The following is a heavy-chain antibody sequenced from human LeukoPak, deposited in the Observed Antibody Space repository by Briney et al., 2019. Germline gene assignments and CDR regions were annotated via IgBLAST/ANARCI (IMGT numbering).Heavy chain of an antibody. Sequence: GGSLTLSCAASGFSFTSYAMTWVRQAPGKGLGWVSAASEDGGTTYYADSVKGRFAISRDNTKNTLYLQMNSLRAEDTAVYYCARFWGSYPPDYWGQGTLVTVSS. CDR1: GFSFTSYA. V-gene: IGHV3-23*01. CDR3: ARFWGSYPPDY. D-gene: IGHD3-16*01. J-gene: IGHJ4*02. CDR2: ASEDGGTT.